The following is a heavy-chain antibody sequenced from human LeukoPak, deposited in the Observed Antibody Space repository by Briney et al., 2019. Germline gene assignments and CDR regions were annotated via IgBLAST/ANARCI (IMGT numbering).Heavy chain of an antibody. CDR2: IYYSGST. J-gene: IGHJ3*02. CDR1: DGSITNYY. V-gene: IGHV4-59*01. D-gene: IGHD1-26*01. Sequence: SETLSLTCTVSDGSITNYYWSWIRQPPGKGLEWIGHIYYSGSTNYNPSLKSRVTISLDTSKKQFSLNLSSVTAADTALYYCARGFPLYSGTYSDTFDIWGRGTMVTVSS. CDR3: ARGFPLYSGTYSDTFDI.